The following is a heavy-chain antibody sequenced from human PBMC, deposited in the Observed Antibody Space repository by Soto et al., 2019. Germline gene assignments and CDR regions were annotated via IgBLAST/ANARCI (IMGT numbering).Heavy chain of an antibody. V-gene: IGHV3-23*01. CDR3: LGITIN. D-gene: IGHD3-9*01. J-gene: IGHJ4*02. CDR2: VSGSGGSK. Sequence: PGGSLRLSWAASGLTFSSYPMTRDRQAPREGLEVVSDVSGSGGSKYYADSVKGRFPISGAHSKNTLYLKMNSLRAEDTAVYYCLGITINWGQGTLVTVSS. CDR1: GLTFSSYP.